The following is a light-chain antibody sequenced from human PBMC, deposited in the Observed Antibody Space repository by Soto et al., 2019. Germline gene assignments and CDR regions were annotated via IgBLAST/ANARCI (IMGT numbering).Light chain of an antibody. V-gene: IGKV3-11*01. Sequence: EIVLTQSPATLSLSPGSRASLSCRASQSVSSYLAWYQKKPGQAPRLLIYDASTRATGIPAMFSGSGSGTDFTLTITGLEPEDLAVYYCQQRSDWPYTFGGWTKLEIK. CDR3: QQRSDWPYT. CDR2: DAS. J-gene: IGKJ4*01. CDR1: QSVSSY.